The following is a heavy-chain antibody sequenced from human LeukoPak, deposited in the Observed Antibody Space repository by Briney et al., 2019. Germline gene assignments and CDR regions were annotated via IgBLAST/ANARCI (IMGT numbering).Heavy chain of an antibody. J-gene: IGHJ5*02. V-gene: IGHV4-30-2*01. CDR2: IYDSGST. Sequence: SETLSLTCNVSGVSISTDAYYWTWIRQPPGKGLEWIGFIYDSGSTYYNPSLKSRVTISVDRSKNHFSLKLSSVTAADTAVYYCARDSRVTINPGVISNNWFDLWGQGTLVTVSS. D-gene: IGHD3-10*01. CDR1: GVSISTDAYY. CDR3: ARDSRVTINPGVISNNWFDL.